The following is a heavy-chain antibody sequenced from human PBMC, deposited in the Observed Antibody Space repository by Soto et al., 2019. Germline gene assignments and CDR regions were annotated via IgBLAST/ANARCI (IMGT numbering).Heavy chain of an antibody. V-gene: IGHV4-59*08. Sequence: SVTLSLTCTVSGGSISSYYWSLIRQPPGKGLEWIGYIYYSGGTNYNPPLKSRVTISVDTSKNQFSLKLSSVTAADTAVYYCARLREGIAARFLSRYYFDYWGQGTLVTVSS. CDR1: GGSISSYY. CDR2: IYYSGGT. D-gene: IGHD6-6*01. J-gene: IGHJ4*02. CDR3: ARLREGIAARFLSRYYFDY.